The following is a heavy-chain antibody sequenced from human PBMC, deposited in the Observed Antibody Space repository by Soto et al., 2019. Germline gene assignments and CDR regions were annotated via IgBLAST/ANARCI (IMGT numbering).Heavy chain of an antibody. CDR2: IYYSGST. J-gene: IGHJ4*02. CDR1: GGSISSGGYY. CDR3: ARSSTSANYFDY. D-gene: IGHD2-2*01. Sequence: QVQLQESGPGLVKPSQTLSLTCTVSGGSISSGGYYWSWIRQHPGKGLEWIGYIYYSGSTYYNPSLQSRVTISVDTSKNQFYLKLSSVTAADTAVYYCARSSTSANYFDYWGQGTLVTVSS. V-gene: IGHV4-31*03.